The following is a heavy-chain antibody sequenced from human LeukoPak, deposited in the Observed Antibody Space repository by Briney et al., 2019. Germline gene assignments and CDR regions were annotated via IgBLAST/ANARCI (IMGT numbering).Heavy chain of an antibody. Sequence: GGSLRLSCAASGFTFSRYDMHWVRQVPGKGLVWVSHINSDGSWTSYADSVKGRFTISKDNAKNTVYLQMNSLRAEDTAVYYCVSFYETYWGRGTLVTVSS. CDR2: INSDGSWT. J-gene: IGHJ4*02. CDR1: GFTFSRYD. CDR3: VSFYETY. V-gene: IGHV3-74*01. D-gene: IGHD2/OR15-2a*01.